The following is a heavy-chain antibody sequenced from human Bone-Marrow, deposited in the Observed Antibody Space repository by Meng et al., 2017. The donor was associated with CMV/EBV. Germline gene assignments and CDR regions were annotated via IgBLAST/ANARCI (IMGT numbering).Heavy chain of an antibody. J-gene: IGHJ6*02. D-gene: IGHD5-12*01. Sequence: GGSLRLSCAASGFTFDDYAMHWVRQAPGKGLEWVSGISWNSGSIGYADSVKGRFTISRDNAKNSLYLQMNSLRAEDTALYYCAKDGGRDIGYYGMDVWGQGTTVTVSS. CDR3: AKDGGRDIGYYGMDV. CDR2: ISWNSGSI. V-gene: IGHV3-9*01. CDR1: GFTFDDYA.